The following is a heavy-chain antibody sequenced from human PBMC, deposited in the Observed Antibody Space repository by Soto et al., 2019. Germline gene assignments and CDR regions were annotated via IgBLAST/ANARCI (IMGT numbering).Heavy chain of an antibody. D-gene: IGHD1-26*01. Sequence: QVQLVESGGGVVQPGRSLRLSCAASGFTFSHYAMHWVRQAPGKGLERVALMSYDGSNEYYVDSVKGRFTISRDNSKNTLYLQMNSLRAEDTAVYYCAKDGSHNFDYWGQGTLVTVSS. V-gene: IGHV3-30*18. J-gene: IGHJ4*02. CDR3: AKDGSHNFDY. CDR2: MSYDGSNE. CDR1: GFTFSHYA.